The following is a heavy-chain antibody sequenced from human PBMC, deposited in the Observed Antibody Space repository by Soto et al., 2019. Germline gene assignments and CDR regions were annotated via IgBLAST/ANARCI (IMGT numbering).Heavy chain of an antibody. CDR3: ARDRRGGSIGFDY. CDR2: IYHSGST. Sequence: SETLSLTCAVSGGSISSSNWWSWVRQPPGKGLEWIGEIYHSGSTNYNPSLKSRVTISVDKSKNQFSLKLSSVTAADTAVYYCARDRRGGSIGFDYWGQGTLVTVSS. V-gene: IGHV4-4*02. J-gene: IGHJ4*02. D-gene: IGHD1-26*01. CDR1: GGSISSSNW.